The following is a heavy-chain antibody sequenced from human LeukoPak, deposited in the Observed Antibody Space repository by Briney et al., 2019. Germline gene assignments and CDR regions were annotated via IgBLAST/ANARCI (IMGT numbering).Heavy chain of an antibody. CDR1: GGSFSVYY. J-gene: IGHJ4*02. Sequence: PSETLSLTCAVYGGSFSVYYWSWIRQPPGKGLEWIGEIHHGGSPSYNPSLKSRVTISLDTSKNQPSLKVNSVTATDTAVYYCTRNGDYNLDYWGQGALVTVSS. CDR3: TRNGDYNLDY. CDR2: IHHGGSP. D-gene: IGHD4-17*01. V-gene: IGHV4-34*01.